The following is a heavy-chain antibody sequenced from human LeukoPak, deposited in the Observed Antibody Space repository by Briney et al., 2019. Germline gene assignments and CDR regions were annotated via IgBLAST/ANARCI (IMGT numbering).Heavy chain of an antibody. V-gene: IGHV3-30*03. CDR3: ARSLGGWFTFDY. D-gene: IGHD2-15*01. Sequence: GGSLRLSCAASGFTFSSYGMQWVRQAPGKGLEWVAVISYDGSNKWYADSVRGRFTVSRDNTKNSLYLQMNSLRAEDTALYHCARSLGGWFTFDYWGQGTLVTVSS. CDR2: ISYDGSNK. CDR1: GFTFSSYG. J-gene: IGHJ4*02.